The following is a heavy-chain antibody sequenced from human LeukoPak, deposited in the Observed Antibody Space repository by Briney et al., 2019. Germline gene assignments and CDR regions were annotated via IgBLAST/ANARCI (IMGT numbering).Heavy chain of an antibody. CDR2: IYYSGST. J-gene: IGHJ4*02. D-gene: IGHD6-25*01. CDR3: LQGSSSGDY. V-gene: IGHV4-61*01. CDR1: GGSVSSGSYY. Sequence: SETLSLTCTVSGGSVSSGSYYWSWIRQPPGKGLEWIGYIYYSGSTNYNPSLKSRVTISVDTSKNQFSLKLSSVTAADTAVYYCLQGSSSGDYWGQGTLVTVSS.